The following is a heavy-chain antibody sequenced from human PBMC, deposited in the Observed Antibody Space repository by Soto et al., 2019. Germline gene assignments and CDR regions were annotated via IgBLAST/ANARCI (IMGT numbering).Heavy chain of an antibody. CDR2: IYGGGST. J-gene: IGHJ3*02. Sequence: EVQLVESGGGLIQPGGSLGLSCEASGFPVSSNYMNWVRQAPGKGLGWAPVIYGGGSTYYADSVKGRFTISRDNAKNTLYLQMNSLRAEDTAVYYCAREVTRNSDAFDIWGQGTMVTVSS. CDR3: AREVTRNSDAFDI. D-gene: IGHD4-4*01. V-gene: IGHV3-53*01. CDR1: GFPVSSNY.